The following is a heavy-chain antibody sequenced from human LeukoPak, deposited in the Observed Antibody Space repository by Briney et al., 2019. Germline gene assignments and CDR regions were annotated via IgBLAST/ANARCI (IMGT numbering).Heavy chain of an antibody. V-gene: IGHV4-39*01. CDR3: TARQLVDWYFDL. Sequence: PSETLSLTCTVSGGSISSSSYYWGWIRQPPGKGLEWIGSIYYSGSTYYNPSLKSRVTISVDTSKNQFSLKLSSVTAADTAVYYCTARQLVDWYFDLWGRGTLVTVSS. J-gene: IGHJ2*01. CDR2: IYYSGST. CDR1: GGSISSSSYY. D-gene: IGHD6-13*01.